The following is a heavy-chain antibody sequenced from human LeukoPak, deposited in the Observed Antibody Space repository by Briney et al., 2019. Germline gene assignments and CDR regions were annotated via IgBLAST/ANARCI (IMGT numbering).Heavy chain of an antibody. Sequence: LPGGSLRLSCAASGFTFSSYAMHWVRQAPGKGLEWVAVISYDGSNKYYADSVKGRFTISRDNSKNTLYLQMNSLRAEDTAVYYCARGDSYGYYFDYWGQGTLVTVSS. D-gene: IGHD5-18*01. V-gene: IGHV3-30-3*01. CDR2: ISYDGSNK. CDR3: ARGDSYGYYFDY. J-gene: IGHJ4*02. CDR1: GFTFSSYA.